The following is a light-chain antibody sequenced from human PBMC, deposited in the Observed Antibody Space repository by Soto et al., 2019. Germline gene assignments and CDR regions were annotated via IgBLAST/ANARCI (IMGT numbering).Light chain of an antibody. V-gene: IGKV1-12*01. CDR2: AAS. CDR1: QGINNW. CDR3: HQADSFPQT. Sequence: DIQMTQSPSSVSASVGDRVTITCRASQGINNWLAWYQQKPGKAPKLLIYAASSLQSGVTSRFSGSASGIDVTLTINTLQLDDCATHYWHQADSFPQTFDKGTEVVIE. J-gene: IGKJ1*01.